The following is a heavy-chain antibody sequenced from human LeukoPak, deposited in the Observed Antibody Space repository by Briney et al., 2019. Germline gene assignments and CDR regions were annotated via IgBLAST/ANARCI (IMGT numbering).Heavy chain of an antibody. J-gene: IGHJ4*02. Sequence: GGSLRPSCAASGFTVSSNYMSWVRQAPGKGLEWVSVIYSGGSTYYADSVKGRFTISRDNSKNTLYLQMNSLRAEDTAVYYCARDSMWYVPPDCWGQGTLVTVSS. V-gene: IGHV3-66*01. D-gene: IGHD2-15*01. CDR3: ARDSMWYVPPDC. CDR2: IYSGGST. CDR1: GFTVSSNY.